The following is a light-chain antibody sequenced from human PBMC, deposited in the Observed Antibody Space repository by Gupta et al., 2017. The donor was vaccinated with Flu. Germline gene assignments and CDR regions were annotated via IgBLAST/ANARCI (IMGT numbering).Light chain of an antibody. CDR3: QQRNRDHPIFT. J-gene: IGKJ3*01. CDR2: DAS. CDR1: QGVSSY. V-gene: IGKV1-9*01. Sequence: DIQLTQSPSFLSASVGDRVTIACRASQGVSSYLAWYQQKPGKAPKLLIYDASTLHRGVPSRFSGSGDGTEVNLTISSRQPEDFATYYCQQRNRDHPIFTFGHGTTVDI.